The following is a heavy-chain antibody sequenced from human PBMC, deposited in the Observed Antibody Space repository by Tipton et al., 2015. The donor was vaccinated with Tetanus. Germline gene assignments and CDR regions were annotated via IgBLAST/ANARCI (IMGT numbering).Heavy chain of an antibody. J-gene: IGHJ4*02. CDR1: GFTLKGYY. V-gene: IGHV3-11*01. D-gene: IGHD6-25*01. CDR3: ARDRAAAGGSDY. Sequence: SGFTLKGYYMSWVRQAPGKGLEWLSYISSDDPTTSYADSVKGRFTISRDDANNSLHLQMGSLRADDTAVYYCARDRAAAGGSDYWGQGTLVTV. CDR2: ISSDDPTT.